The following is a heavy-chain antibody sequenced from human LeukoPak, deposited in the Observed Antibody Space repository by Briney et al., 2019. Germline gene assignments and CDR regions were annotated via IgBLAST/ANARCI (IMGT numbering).Heavy chain of an antibody. CDR2: IIPIFDIA. CDR1: GGTFSTNA. Sequence: ASVKVSCKASGGTFSTNAISWVRQAPGQGLEWMGRIIPIFDIANYAQKFQGRVTITADKSTSTAYMELSSLRSEDTAVYYCARSPGGMSSSVFDYWGQGTLVTVSS. CDR3: ARSPGGMSSSVFDY. J-gene: IGHJ4*02. D-gene: IGHD6-6*01. V-gene: IGHV1-69*04.